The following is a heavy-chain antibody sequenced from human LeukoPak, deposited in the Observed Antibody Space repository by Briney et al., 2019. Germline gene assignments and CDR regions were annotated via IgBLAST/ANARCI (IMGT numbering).Heavy chain of an antibody. J-gene: IGHJ6*03. Sequence: GGSLRLSCAASGFTVSSNYMSWVRQAPGKGLGRVSVIYSGGSTYYADSVKGRFTISRDNSKNTLYLQMNSLRAEDTAVYYCARDRRRSSGWDIKYYYYYMDVWGKGTTVTVSS. CDR2: IYSGGST. CDR3: ARDRRRSSGWDIKYYYYYMDV. V-gene: IGHV3-66*02. D-gene: IGHD6-19*01. CDR1: GFTVSSNY.